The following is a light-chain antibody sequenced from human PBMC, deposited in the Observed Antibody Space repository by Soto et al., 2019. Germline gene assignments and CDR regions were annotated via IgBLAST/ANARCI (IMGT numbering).Light chain of an antibody. CDR3: QQYNKWPLIT. V-gene: IGKV3-20*01. CDR2: GAS. CDR1: QSISSSY. Sequence: SGLTQSRGTLSLSPGKRATLSFRAIQSISSSYLAWYQQRPGQAPRLLIYGASSRATGTPARFSGSGSGTDFPLTLSSLQSEDFALYYCQQYNKWPLITFGQGTRLEIK. J-gene: IGKJ5*01.